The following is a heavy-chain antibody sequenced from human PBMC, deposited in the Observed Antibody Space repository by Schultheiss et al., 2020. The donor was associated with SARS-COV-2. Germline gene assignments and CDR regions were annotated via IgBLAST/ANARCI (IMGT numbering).Heavy chain of an antibody. CDR2: IYSDGST. J-gene: IGHJ6*02. V-gene: IGHV4-59*01. CDR3: ARIGYDFWSGYPSPTPYYYYGMDV. Sequence: GSLRLSCAVFGDSINTYYWSWIRQPPGKGLEWLGYIYSDGSTIYNPSLASRVTISVHRSTNQVSLRLTSLTEADTAVYYCARIGYDFWSGYPSPTPYYYYGMDVWGQGTTVTVSS. CDR1: GDSINTYY. D-gene: IGHD3-3*01.